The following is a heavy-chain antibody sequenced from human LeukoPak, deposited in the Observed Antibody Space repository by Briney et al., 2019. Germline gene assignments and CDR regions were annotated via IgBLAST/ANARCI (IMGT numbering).Heavy chain of an antibody. CDR1: GFTFSSYA. D-gene: IGHD3-3*01. CDR2: ISYDGSNK. CDR3: ARDRTYYDFWSGYYRYYYYGMDV. Sequence: GGSLRLSCAASGFTFSSYAMHWVRQAPGKGLEWVAVISYDGSNKYHADSVKGRFTISRDNSKNTLYLQMNSLRAEDTAVYYCARDRTYYDFWSGYYRYYYYGMDVWGQGTTVTVSS. V-gene: IGHV3-30-3*01. J-gene: IGHJ6*02.